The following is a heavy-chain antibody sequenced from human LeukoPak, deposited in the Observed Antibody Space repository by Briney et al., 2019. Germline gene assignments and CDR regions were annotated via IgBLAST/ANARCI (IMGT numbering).Heavy chain of an antibody. J-gene: IGHJ3*02. Sequence: GGSLRLSCAASGFTFSSYWMHWVRQAPGKGLGWVAVIWYDGSNKYYADSVKGRFTISRDNSKNTLYLQMNSLRAEGTAVYYCARESSVVVNAFDIWGQGTMVTVSS. D-gene: IGHD3-22*01. CDR3: ARESSVVVNAFDI. V-gene: IGHV3-33*08. CDR2: IWYDGSNK. CDR1: GFTFSSYW.